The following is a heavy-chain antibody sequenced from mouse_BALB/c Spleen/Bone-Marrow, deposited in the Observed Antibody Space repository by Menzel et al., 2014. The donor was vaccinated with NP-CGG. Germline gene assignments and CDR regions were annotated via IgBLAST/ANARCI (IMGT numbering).Heavy chain of an antibody. CDR2: IWSGGST. CDR3: ARNYYGSSYAMDY. J-gene: IGHJ4*01. D-gene: IGHD1-1*01. Sequence: VKLVESGPGLVQPSQSLSITCTVSGFSLTSYGVHWVRQSPGKGLDWLGVIWSGGSTDYNAAFISRLSISKDNSKSQVFFKMNSLQVNDTAIYYCARNYYGSSYAMDYWGQGTSVTVPS. CDR1: GFSLTSYG. V-gene: IGHV2-2*02.